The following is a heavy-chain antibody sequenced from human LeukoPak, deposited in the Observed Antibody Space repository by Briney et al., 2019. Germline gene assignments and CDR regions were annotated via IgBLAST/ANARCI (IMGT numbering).Heavy chain of an antibody. CDR2: INHSGST. D-gene: IGHD3-9*01. CDR1: GGSFSGYY. Sequence: SETLSLTCAVYGGSFSGYYWSWIRQPPGKGLEWIGEINHSGSTNYNPSLKSRVTISVDTSKNQFPLKLSSVTAADTAVYYCARGATYYDILTGYYYRYSYFDYWGQGTLVTVSS. V-gene: IGHV4-34*01. CDR3: ARGATYYDILTGYYYRYSYFDY. J-gene: IGHJ4*02.